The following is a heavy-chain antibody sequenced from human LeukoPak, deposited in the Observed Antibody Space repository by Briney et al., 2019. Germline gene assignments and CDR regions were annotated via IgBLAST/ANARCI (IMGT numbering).Heavy chain of an antibody. CDR1: GFSFSTYS. CDR2: ISGSGGSI. V-gene: IGHV3-48*01. D-gene: IGHD3-3*01. Sequence: GGSLRLSCAASGFSFSTYSMNWIRQAPGKGLEWISYISGSGGSIFTADSVRGRFTISRDNGNNSLFLQMNSLRAEDTAVYYCARDFEDRGDFWSGYHYYYYMDVWGKGTTVTVSS. CDR3: ARDFEDRGDFWSGYHYYYYMDV. J-gene: IGHJ6*03.